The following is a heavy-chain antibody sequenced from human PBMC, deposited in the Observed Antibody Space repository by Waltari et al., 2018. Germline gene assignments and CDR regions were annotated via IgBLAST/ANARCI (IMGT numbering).Heavy chain of an antibody. J-gene: IGHJ4*02. D-gene: IGHD2-15*01. CDR2: ISDDGSNK. CDR1: GFTFSSYA. CDR3: AVDCSGESCPDY. Sequence: QVQLVESGGGVVQPGRSLRLSCAASGFTFSSYAMHWVRQAPGKGLEWVAVISDDGSNKYYADSVKGRFTISRDKSKNTLYLQMNSLRAEDTAVYYCAVDCSGESCPDYWGQGTLVTVSS. V-gene: IGHV3-30-3*01.